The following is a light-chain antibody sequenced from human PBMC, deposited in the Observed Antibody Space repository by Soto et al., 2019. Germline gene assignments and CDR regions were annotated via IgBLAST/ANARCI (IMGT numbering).Light chain of an antibody. J-gene: IGLJ1*01. CDR2: EVN. CDR1: SSDVGGYNY. CDR3: SSYAGSSNV. Sequence: VLTQSRWACGSPSESVAISCTGTSSDVGGYNYVSWYQQHPGKAPKLMIYEVNKRPSGVPDRFSGSKSGNTASLTVSGLQAEDEADYYCSSYAGSSNVFGTGTKVTVL. V-gene: IGLV2-8*01.